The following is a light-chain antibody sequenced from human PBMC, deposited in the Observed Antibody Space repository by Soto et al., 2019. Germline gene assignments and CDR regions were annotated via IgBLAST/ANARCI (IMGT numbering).Light chain of an antibody. CDR1: SSDVGGYNY. CDR2: EVS. Sequence: QSVLTQPASVSGSPGQSITISCTGTSSDVGGYNYVSWYQQHPGKAPKLMIYEVSNRPSGVSNRFSGSKSGNMASLTISGLQAEDEADYYCSSYTSSSTLCVFGTGTKVTV. CDR3: SSYTSSSTLCV. V-gene: IGLV2-14*01. J-gene: IGLJ1*01.